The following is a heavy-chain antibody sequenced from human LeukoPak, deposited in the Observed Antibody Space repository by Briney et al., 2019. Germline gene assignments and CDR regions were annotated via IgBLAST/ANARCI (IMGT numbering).Heavy chain of an antibody. Sequence: EASVKVSCKASGYTFTGYYMHWVRQAPGQGLEWMGWINPNSGGTNYAQKFQGRVTMTRDTSISTAYMELSRLRSDDTAVYYCARWGVGATSPLFPPNWFDPWGQGTLVTVSS. CDR3: ARWGVGATSPLFPPNWFDP. CDR1: GYTFTGYY. CDR2: INPNSGGT. J-gene: IGHJ5*02. V-gene: IGHV1-2*02. D-gene: IGHD1-26*01.